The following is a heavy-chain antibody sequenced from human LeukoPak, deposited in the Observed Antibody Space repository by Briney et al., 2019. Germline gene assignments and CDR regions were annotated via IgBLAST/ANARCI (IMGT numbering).Heavy chain of an antibody. D-gene: IGHD3-22*01. CDR3: ARDLYDSSGYYTPGAFDI. V-gene: IGHV4-34*01. CDR2: INHSGST. J-gene: IGHJ3*02. CDR1: GGSFSGYY. Sequence: PSETLSLTCAVYGGSFSGYYWSWIRQPPGKGLEWTGEINHSGSTNYNPSLKSRVTISVDTSKNQFSLKLSSVTAADTAVYYCARDLYDSSGYYTPGAFDIWGQGTMVTVSS.